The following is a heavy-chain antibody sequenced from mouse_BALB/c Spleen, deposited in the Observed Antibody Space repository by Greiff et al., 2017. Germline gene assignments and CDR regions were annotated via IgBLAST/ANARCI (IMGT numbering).Heavy chain of an antibody. D-gene: IGHD3-1*01. Sequence: QVQLQQSGAELVRPGASVTLSCKASGYTFTDYEMHWVKQTPVHGLEWIGAIDPETGGTAYNQKFKGKATLTADKSSSTAYMELRSLTSEDSAVYYCTRGQLGLRWFAYWGQGTLVTVSA. CDR1: GYTFTDYE. J-gene: IGHJ3*01. CDR3: TRGQLGLRWFAY. V-gene: IGHV1-15*01. CDR2: IDPETGGT.